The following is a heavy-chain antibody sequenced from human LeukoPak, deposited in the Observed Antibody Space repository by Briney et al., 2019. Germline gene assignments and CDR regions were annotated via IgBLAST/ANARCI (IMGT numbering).Heavy chain of an antibody. V-gene: IGHV4-38-2*02. J-gene: IGHJ4*02. CDR3: ARLWDSSGYSPHYFDY. CDR1: GFSITSGYY. Sequence: SETLSLTCNVSGFSITSGYYWGWIRQPPGKGLEWIGSMYHSGTTHVNPSFKSRVTISVDTSKNQFSLKLSSVTAADTAVYYCARLWDSSGYSPHYFDYWGQGTLVTVSS. CDR2: MYHSGTT. D-gene: IGHD3-22*01.